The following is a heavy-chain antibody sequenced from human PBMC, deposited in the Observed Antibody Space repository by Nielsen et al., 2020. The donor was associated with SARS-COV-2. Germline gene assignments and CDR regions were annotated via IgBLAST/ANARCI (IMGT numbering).Heavy chain of an antibody. CDR2: ISSSSSYI. Sequence: GESLKISCAASGFTFSSYSMNWVRQAPGKGLEWVSSISSSSSYIYYADSVKGRFTTSRDNAKNSLYLQMNSLRSEDTAVYYCARGYCSGGSCYSSNWFDPWGQGTLVTVSS. V-gene: IGHV3-21*04. CDR1: GFTFSSYS. CDR3: ARGYCSGGSCYSSNWFDP. J-gene: IGHJ5*02. D-gene: IGHD2-15*01.